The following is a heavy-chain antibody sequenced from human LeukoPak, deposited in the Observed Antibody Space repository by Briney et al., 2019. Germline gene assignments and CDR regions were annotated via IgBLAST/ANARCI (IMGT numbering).Heavy chain of an antibody. J-gene: IGHJ4*02. D-gene: IGHD2/OR15-2a*01. V-gene: IGHV3-48*04. CDR1: GFTFSSYS. Sequence: PGRSLRLSCAASGFTFSSYSMNWVRQAPGKGLEWISYISTSGTTVYYADSVKGRFTISRDNAKKSVSLQMNSLRAEDTAVYYCARGVFYYFDYWGQGTLVTVSS. CDR2: ISTSGTTV. CDR3: ARGVFYYFDY.